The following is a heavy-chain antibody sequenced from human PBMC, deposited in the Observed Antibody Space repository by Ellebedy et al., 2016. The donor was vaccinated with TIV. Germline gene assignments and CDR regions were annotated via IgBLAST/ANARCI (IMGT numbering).Heavy chain of an antibody. CDR3: VRGETYCWECLHY. V-gene: IGHV4-34*01. J-gene: IGHJ4*02. D-gene: IGHD2-8*02. CDR1: SGSFSGYY. CDR2: ITHREAT. Sequence: SETLSLXXELDSGSFSGYYWAWIRQPPGKGLEWIGKITHREATFYNSSLESRVTISLDTSKKQFSLKMNSMTAADTAMYYCVRGETYCWECLHYWGQGTLVTVSS.